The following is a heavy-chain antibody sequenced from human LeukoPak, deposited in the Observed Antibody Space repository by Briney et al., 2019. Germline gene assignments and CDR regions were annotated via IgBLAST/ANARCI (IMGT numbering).Heavy chain of an antibody. CDR2: IYPGDSDT. CDR3: AKTGIASTGTSNFFDF. D-gene: IGHD6-13*01. J-gene: IGHJ4*02. CDR1: GYTFTNCW. Sequence: GESLKISCKGSGYTFTNCWITRVRQLPGKGLGWMGVIYPGDSDTRYSPSLQGQVTFSADKSISTAYLHLSSLKASDTAMYYCAKTGIASTGTSNFFDFWGQGTLVTVSS. V-gene: IGHV5-51*01.